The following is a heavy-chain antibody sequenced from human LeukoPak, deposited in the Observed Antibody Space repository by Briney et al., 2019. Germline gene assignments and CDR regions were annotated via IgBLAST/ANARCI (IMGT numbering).Heavy chain of an antibody. CDR1: GGSINSNGYY. J-gene: IGHJ4*02. CDR3: ARQGVGATDF. D-gene: IGHD1-26*01. Sequence: SETLSLTCSVSGGSINSNGYYWAWLRQPPGKRPEWIGSIFYSGSTHYNPSLQSRITISADTSKGQFSLKLSSVTAADTAVYYCARQGVGATDFWGQGSLVTVSS. V-gene: IGHV4-39*01. CDR2: IFYSGST.